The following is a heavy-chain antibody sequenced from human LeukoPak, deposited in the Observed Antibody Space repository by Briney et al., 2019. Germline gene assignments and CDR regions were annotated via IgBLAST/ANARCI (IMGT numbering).Heavy chain of an antibody. CDR2: IYTSGST. J-gene: IGHJ4*02. V-gene: IGHV4-4*09. D-gene: IGHD3-10*01. CDR1: GGSISSYY. CDR3: ARHGRGPSAHFDY. Sequence: SETLSLTCTVSGGSISSYYWSWIRQPPGKGLEWIGYIYTSGSTNYNPSLKSRVTISVDTSKNQFSLKLSSVTAADTAVYYCARHGRGPSAHFDYWGQGTLVTVSS.